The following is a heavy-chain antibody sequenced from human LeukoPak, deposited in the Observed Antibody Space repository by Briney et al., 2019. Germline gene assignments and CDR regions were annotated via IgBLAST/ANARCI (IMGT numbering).Heavy chain of an antibody. Sequence: SETLSLTCTASGGSISSGTYYWSWIRQPAGKGLEWIGRISTSGSTNYNPSLKSRVTISVDTSKNQFSLKLTSVTAADTAVYYCAREERRWGDFDYWGQGTLVTVSS. CDR3: AREERRWGDFDY. D-gene: IGHD1-1*01. CDR2: ISTSGST. CDR1: GGSISSGTYY. V-gene: IGHV4-61*02. J-gene: IGHJ4*02.